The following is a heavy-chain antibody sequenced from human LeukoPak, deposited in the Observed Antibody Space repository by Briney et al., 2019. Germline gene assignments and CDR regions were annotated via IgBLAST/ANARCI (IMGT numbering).Heavy chain of an antibody. J-gene: IGHJ3*02. CDR3: AREFYGDGAFDI. CDR1: GGSISSGGYY. D-gene: IGHD4-17*01. Sequence: SETLSLTCTVSGGSISSGGYYWSWIRQHPGKGLEWIGYIYYSGSTYYNPSLKSRVTISVDTSKNQFSLKLSSVTAADTAVYYCAREFYGDGAFDIWGQGTMVTVSS. CDR2: IYYSGST. V-gene: IGHV4-31*03.